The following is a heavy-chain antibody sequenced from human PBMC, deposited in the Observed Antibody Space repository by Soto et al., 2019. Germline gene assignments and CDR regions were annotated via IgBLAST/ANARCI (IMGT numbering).Heavy chain of an antibody. Sequence: EVQLVESGGGLVQPGGSLRLSCAASGFTFSSYSMNWVRQAPGKGLEWVSYISSSSSTIYYADSVKGRFTISSDNAKNSLYLQMNSLSVEDTPVTYCARGLWFGELGWFDPWGQGTLVTVYS. D-gene: IGHD3-10*01. CDR1: GFTFSSYS. J-gene: IGHJ5*02. V-gene: IGHV3-48*01. CDR2: ISSSSSTI. CDR3: ARGLWFGELGWFDP.